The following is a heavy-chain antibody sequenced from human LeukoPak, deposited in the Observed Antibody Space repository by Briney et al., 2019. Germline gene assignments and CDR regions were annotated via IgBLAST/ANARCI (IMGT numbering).Heavy chain of an antibody. CDR2: FDPEDGET. CDR3: VTSLIMITFGGPYDAFDI. D-gene: IGHD3-16*01. Sequence: ASVKVSCKVSGYTLTELSMHWVRQAPGKGLEWMGGFDPEDGETIYAQKFQGRVTMTEDTSTDTAYMELSSLRSEDTAVYYCVTSLIMITFGGPYDAFDIWGQGTMVTVSS. J-gene: IGHJ3*02. CDR1: GYTLTELS. V-gene: IGHV1-24*01.